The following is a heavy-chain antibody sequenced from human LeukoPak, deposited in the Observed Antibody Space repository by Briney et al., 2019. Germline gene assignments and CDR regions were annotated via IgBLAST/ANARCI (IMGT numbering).Heavy chain of an antibody. CDR3: ARGSLGSSWYILDY. Sequence: GASVKVSFKASGYTFTSYDINWVRQATGQGLEWMGLMNPSSGNTGYAQKVQGRVTMTRNTSISTAYMELSSLRSEDTAVYYCARGSLGSSWYILDYWGQGTLVTVSS. J-gene: IGHJ4*02. V-gene: IGHV1-8*01. D-gene: IGHD6-13*01. CDR1: GYTFTSYD. CDR2: MNPSSGNT.